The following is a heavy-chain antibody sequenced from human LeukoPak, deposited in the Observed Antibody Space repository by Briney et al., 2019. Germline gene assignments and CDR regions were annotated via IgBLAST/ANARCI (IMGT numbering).Heavy chain of an antibody. CDR3: AKVVGYPGDY. J-gene: IGHJ4*02. Sequence: GGSLRLSCAASGFIFNNYGLIWVRQAPGKGLEWVSAISNDGGGTNYADFVEGRFTISRDNSKNTLFLQMNSLRAEDTALYYCAKVVGYPGDYWGQGTLVTVSS. D-gene: IGHD6-13*01. V-gene: IGHV3-23*01. CDR2: ISNDGGGT. CDR1: GFIFNNYG.